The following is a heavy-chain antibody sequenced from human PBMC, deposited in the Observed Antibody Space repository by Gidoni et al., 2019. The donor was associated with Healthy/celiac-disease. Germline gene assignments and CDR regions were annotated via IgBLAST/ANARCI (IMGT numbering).Heavy chain of an antibody. Sequence: QVQLVESGGGVVQPGRSLRLSCAASGFTFSSSGMHWVRQAPGKGLGWVAVIWYDGSNKYYADPVKGRFTISRDNSKNTLYLQMNSLRAEDTAVYYCARDQTLITMVRGGGMDVWGQGTTVTVSS. CDR3: ARDQTLITMVRGGGMDV. J-gene: IGHJ6*02. V-gene: IGHV3-33*01. CDR2: IWYDGSNK. CDR1: GFTFSSSG. D-gene: IGHD3-10*01.